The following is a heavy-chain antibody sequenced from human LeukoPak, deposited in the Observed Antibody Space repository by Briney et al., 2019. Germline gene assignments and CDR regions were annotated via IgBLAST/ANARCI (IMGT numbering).Heavy chain of an antibody. Sequence: PGGSLRLSCAASGFTFNTYGVHWVRQAPGKGLEWVAFIRYDGTNKYYADSVRGRFTISRDNPKNTLYLQMNSLRDDDTAVYYCAIPPLSGSGSSRPLAGVDVWGQGTTVTVSS. CDR3: AIPPLSGSGSSRPLAGVDV. CDR2: IRYDGTNK. V-gene: IGHV3-30*02. D-gene: IGHD3-10*01. CDR1: GFTFNTYG. J-gene: IGHJ6*02.